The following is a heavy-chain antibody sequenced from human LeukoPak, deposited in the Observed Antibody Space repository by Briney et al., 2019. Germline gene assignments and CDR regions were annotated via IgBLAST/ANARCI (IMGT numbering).Heavy chain of an antibody. CDR2: ISDWGREV. J-gene: IGHJ4*02. CDR3: AQDARVSRGYYYDGQLEH. CDR1: GFPFSTYA. D-gene: IGHD3-22*01. Sequence: GGSLRLSCTASGFPFSTYAVSWVRQAPGEGVEGVSAISDWGREVSYGDSVEGRFTISRDNSENTLFPEMNSLRAGDTAVYYCAQDARVSRGYYYDGQLEHWGQGTLVTVSS. V-gene: IGHV3-23*01.